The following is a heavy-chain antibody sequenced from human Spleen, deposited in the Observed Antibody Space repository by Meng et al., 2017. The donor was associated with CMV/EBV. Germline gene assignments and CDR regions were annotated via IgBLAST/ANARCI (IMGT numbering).Heavy chain of an antibody. V-gene: IGHV3-21*01. CDR3: AREVLDYDSTGYHTRRFDY. J-gene: IGHJ4*02. CDR2: INSSSSYI. CDR1: GVTFSSYS. D-gene: IGHD3-22*01. Sequence: EVQLVESGGGLVKPGGSLRLSCAASGVTFSSYSMNWVRQAPGKGLEWVSSINSSSSYIYYVDSVKGRFTISRDNAKNSLYLEMNSLRAEDTAVFYCAREVLDYDSTGYHTRRFDYWGQGPLVTVSS.